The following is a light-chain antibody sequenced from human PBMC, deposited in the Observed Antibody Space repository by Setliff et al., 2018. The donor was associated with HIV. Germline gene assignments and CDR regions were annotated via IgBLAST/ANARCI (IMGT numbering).Light chain of an antibody. CDR2: DVS. CDR3: YSYTAGTSYV. Sequence: QSVLAQPRSVSGSPGQSVTISCTGTSSDVGGYNYVSWYQHHPGKAPKLMIYDVSKRPSGVPDRFSGSKSGNTASLTISGLQAEDEADYYCYSYTAGTSYVFGGGTKVTVL. CDR1: SSDVGGYNY. J-gene: IGLJ1*01. V-gene: IGLV2-11*01.